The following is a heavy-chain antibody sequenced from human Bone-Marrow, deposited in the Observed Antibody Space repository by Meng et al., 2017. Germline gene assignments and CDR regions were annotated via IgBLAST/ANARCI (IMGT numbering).Heavy chain of an antibody. J-gene: IGHJ6*02. CDR2: INAVFGTT. Sequence: KVSCKALGGIFSNYVIGWVRQAPGQGLEWMGGINAVFGTTNYAQKFHNRVTITSDESTSTVYMELTRLTSEDTAVYYCARRSSAMDVWGQGTTVTVSS. CDR1: GGIFSNYV. D-gene: IGHD2-15*01. CDR3: ARRSSAMDV. V-gene: IGHV1-69*01.